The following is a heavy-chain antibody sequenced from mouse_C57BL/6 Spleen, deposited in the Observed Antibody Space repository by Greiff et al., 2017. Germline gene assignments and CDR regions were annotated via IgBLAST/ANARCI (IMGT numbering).Heavy chain of an antibody. V-gene: IGHV1-26*01. CDR3: AWLRLRYFDY. Sequence: EVQLQQSGPELVKPGASVKISCKASGYTFTDYYMNWVKQSHGKSLEWIGDINPNNGGTSYNQKFKGKATLTVDKSSSTAYMELRSLTSEDSAVYYCAWLRLRYFDYWGQGTTLTVSS. CDR1: GYTFTDYY. D-gene: IGHD2-2*01. J-gene: IGHJ2*01. CDR2: INPNNGGT.